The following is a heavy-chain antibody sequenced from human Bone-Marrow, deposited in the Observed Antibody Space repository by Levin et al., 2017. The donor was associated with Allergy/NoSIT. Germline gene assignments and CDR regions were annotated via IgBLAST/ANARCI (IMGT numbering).Heavy chain of an antibody. CDR3: ASQYCTNGVCYFGGFDY. J-gene: IGHJ4*02. CDR2: IWYDGSNK. D-gene: IGHD2-8*01. CDR1: GFTFSSYG. Sequence: GGSLRLSCAASGFTFSSYGMHWVRQAPGKGLEWVAVIWYDGSNKYYADSVKGRFTISRDNSKNTLYLQMNSLRAEDTAVYYCASQYCTNGVCYFGGFDYWGQGTLVTVSS. V-gene: IGHV3-33*01.